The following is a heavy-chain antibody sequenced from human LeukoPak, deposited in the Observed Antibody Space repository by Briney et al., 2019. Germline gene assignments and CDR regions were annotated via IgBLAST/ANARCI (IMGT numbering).Heavy chain of an antibody. V-gene: IGHV4-34*01. D-gene: IGHD1-14*01. CDR1: GGSFSGYY. CDR2: INHSGST. J-gene: IGHJ6*03. CDR3: ARVKPPRLTSYYYYYYYMDV. Sequence: SETLSLTCAVYGGSFSGYYWSWLRQPPGKGLEWIGEINHSGSTNYNPSLKSRVTISVDTSKNQFSLKLSSVTAADTAVYYCARVKPPRLTSYYYYYYYMDVWGKGTTVTVSS.